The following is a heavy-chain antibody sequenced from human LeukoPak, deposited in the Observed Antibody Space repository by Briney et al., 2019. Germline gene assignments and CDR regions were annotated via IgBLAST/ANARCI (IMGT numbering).Heavy chain of an antibody. D-gene: IGHD1-26*01. Sequence: GGSLRLSCAASGFTFSSYSMTWVRQAPGKGLEWVSYISSSGINTYYADSVKGRFTISRDNAKNSVYLQMNSLRDEDTAVYYCARWESGNYLIFDYWDQGTLVTVSS. CDR2: ISSSGINT. V-gene: IGHV3-48*02. J-gene: IGHJ4*02. CDR1: GFTFSSYS. CDR3: ARWESGNYLIFDY.